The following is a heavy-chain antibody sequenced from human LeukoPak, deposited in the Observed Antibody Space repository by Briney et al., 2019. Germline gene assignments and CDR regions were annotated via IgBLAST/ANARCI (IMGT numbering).Heavy chain of an antibody. Sequence: ASVKVSCKASGYTFTSYGIGWVRQAPGQGLGWIGWISAYNGNTNYAQKLQGRVTMTTDTSTSTAYMELRSLRSDDTAVYYCARVSIEITFGGVIVRPFDYWGQGTLVTVSS. D-gene: IGHD3-16*02. J-gene: IGHJ4*02. CDR1: GYTFTSYG. CDR2: ISAYNGNT. CDR3: ARVSIEITFGGVIVRPFDY. V-gene: IGHV1-18*01.